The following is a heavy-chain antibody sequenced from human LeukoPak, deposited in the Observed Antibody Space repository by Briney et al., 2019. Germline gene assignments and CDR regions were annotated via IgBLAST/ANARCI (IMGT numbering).Heavy chain of an antibody. CDR1: GYTFTDYG. Sequence: GASVKVSCKASGYTFTDYGISWVRQAPGQGLEWMGWINPKNAGTNFAQRFQGRVTMTRDTSISTVYMELSRLRSDDTALYYCARTLYIAAVPGGFDYWGQGTLVTVSS. CDR3: ARTLYIAAVPGGFDY. J-gene: IGHJ4*02. CDR2: INPKNAGT. D-gene: IGHD6-13*01. V-gene: IGHV1-2*02.